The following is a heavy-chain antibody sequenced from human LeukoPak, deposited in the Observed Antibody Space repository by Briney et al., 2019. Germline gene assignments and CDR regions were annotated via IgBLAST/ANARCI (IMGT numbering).Heavy chain of an antibody. CDR3: ASGASSGWYYFDY. D-gene: IGHD6-19*01. Sequence: RSLRLSCAASGFTFSSYGMHWVRQAPGKGLEWVAVISSDGSNQDYGDSVKGRLTISRDNSKNTLYLQMNSLRPDDTAVYYCASGASSGWYYFDYWGQGTLVTVSS. V-gene: IGHV3-30*03. J-gene: IGHJ4*02. CDR2: ISSDGSNQ. CDR1: GFTFSSYG.